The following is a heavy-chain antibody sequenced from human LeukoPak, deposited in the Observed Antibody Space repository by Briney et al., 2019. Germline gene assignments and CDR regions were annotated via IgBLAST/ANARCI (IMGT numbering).Heavy chain of an antibody. CDR3: AKESGYSSGWDYFDS. J-gene: IGHJ4*02. Sequence: GGSLRLSCVASGFAFSNFDMNWVRQAPGKGLEWVSAMGTTEAFKYYADSVKGRFTISRDNFRNTLYLQMNSLKAGDTAVYYCAKESGYSSGWDYFDSWGLGTLVTVSS. D-gene: IGHD3-10*01. CDR2: MGTTEAFK. V-gene: IGHV3-23*01. CDR1: GFAFSNFD.